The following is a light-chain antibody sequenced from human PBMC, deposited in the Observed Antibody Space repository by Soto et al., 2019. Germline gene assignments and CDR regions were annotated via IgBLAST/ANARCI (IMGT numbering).Light chain of an antibody. J-gene: IGLJ1*01. CDR2: RNN. CDR3: AACDDTVRNYV. CDR1: ISNIGSNY. Sequence: QSVLTQPPSVSGTPGQRVTISCSGSISNIGSNYVSWFQQLPGTAPKVLSSRNNQRPSGVPDRFSGSKSGTSASRAISGLRSEDESAYCCAACDDTVRNYVFGTGTKLTVL. V-gene: IGLV1-47*01.